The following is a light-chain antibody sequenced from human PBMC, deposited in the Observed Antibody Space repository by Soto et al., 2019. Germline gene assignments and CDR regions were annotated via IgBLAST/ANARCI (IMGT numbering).Light chain of an antibody. CDR1: SGHSSYA. CDR3: QTWDTGIQV. V-gene: IGLV4-69*01. CDR2: VNSDGSH. Sequence: QLVLTQSPSASASRGASVKLTCTLSSGHSSYAIAWHQQQPERGPRYLMKVNSDGSHSKGDGIPDRFSGSSSGAERYLTISSLQSEDEADYYCQTWDTGIQVFGGGTKLTVL. J-gene: IGLJ3*02.